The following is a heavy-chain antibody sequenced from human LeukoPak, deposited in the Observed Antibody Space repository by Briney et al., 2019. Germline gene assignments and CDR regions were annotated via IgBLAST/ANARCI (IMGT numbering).Heavy chain of an antibody. Sequence: SAXHWVRQAWGKGVEWVGRIRSKANSYATAYGASVKGNFKSYRDDVKKKAYLQMNSLKTEDTAVYYCTSDMTTVTTTSPDYWGQGTLVTVSS. CDR3: TSDMTTVTTTSPDY. V-gene: IGHV3-73*01. D-gene: IGHD4-17*01. J-gene: IGHJ4*02. CDR2: IRSKANSYAT. CDR1: SA.